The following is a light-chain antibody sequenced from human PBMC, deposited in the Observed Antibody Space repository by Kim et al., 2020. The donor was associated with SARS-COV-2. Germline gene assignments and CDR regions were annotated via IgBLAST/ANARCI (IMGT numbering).Light chain of an antibody. CDR2: YDS. Sequence: VAPGKTARITCGGNNIGSKRVLWYQQKPGQAPVLVIYYDSDRPSGIPERFSGSNSGNTATLTISRVEAGDEADYYCQVWDSSSDVVFGGGTQLTVL. V-gene: IGLV3-21*04. CDR1: NIGSKR. J-gene: IGLJ2*01. CDR3: QVWDSSSDVV.